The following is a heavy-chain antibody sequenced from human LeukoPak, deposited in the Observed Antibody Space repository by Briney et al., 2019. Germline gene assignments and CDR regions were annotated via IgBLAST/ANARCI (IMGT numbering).Heavy chain of an antibody. V-gene: IGHV4-39*07. Sequence: TSETLSLTCTVSGGSISSSSYYWGWIRQPPGKGLEWIGSIYYSGTTYYNPSLKSRVTISVDTSKNQFSLKLSSVTAADTAVYYCARVLLWFGEINAFDIWGQGTMVTVSS. CDR3: ARVLLWFGEINAFDI. CDR1: GGSISSSSYY. J-gene: IGHJ3*02. D-gene: IGHD3-10*01. CDR2: IYYSGTT.